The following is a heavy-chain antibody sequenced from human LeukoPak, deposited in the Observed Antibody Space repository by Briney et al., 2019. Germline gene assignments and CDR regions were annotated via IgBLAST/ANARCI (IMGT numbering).Heavy chain of an antibody. CDR2: INHSGST. CDR3: ARDPLGYCSSGSCGD. D-gene: IGHD2-15*01. J-gene: IGHJ4*02. CDR1: GGSFSGYY. V-gene: IGHV4-34*01. Sequence: SETLSLTCAVYGGSFSGYYWSWIRQPPGKGLEWIGEINHSGSTNYNPSLKSRVTISVDTSKNQFSLKLSSVTAADTAVYYCARDPLGYCSSGSCGDWGQGTLVTVSS.